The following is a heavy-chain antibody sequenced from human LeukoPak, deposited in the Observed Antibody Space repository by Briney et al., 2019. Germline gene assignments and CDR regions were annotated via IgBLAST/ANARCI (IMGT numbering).Heavy chain of an antibody. V-gene: IGHV4-59*01. Sequence: SETLSLTCTVSGGSISSYYWSWIRQPPGKGLEWIGYIYYSGSTNYNPSLKSRVTISVDTSKNQFSLKLSSVTAADTAVYYCARWRIYSESYEHYWGQGTLVTVSS. J-gene: IGHJ4*02. CDR2: IYYSGST. CDR1: GGSISSYY. D-gene: IGHD1-26*01. CDR3: ARWRIYSESYEHY.